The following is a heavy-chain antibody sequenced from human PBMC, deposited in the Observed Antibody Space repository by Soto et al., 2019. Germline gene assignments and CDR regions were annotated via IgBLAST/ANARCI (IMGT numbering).Heavy chain of an antibody. CDR3: AKVHQTTRTVDAFDI. D-gene: IGHD1-7*01. J-gene: IGHJ3*02. CDR1: GFTFSSYG. Sequence: QVQLVESGGGVVQPGRSLRLSCAASGFTFSSYGMHWVRQAPGKGLEWVAVISYDGSNKYYADSVKGRFTISRDNSKNTLYLQMNSLRAEDTAVYYCAKVHQTTRTVDAFDIWGQGTMVTVSS. CDR2: ISYDGSNK. V-gene: IGHV3-30*18.